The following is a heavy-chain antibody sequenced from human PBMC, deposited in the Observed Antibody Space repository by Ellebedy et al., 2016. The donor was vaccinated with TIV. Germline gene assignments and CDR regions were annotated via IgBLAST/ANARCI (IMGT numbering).Heavy chain of an antibody. J-gene: IGHJ3*02. CDR3: ATDGSYGDYLSPAHASVM. Sequence: GGSLRLSCVGSGFSFRSYWMSWVRQAPGKGLEWVANIRQDGTKNLVDSVEGRFTISRDNAKNSLFLQMNSLGVEDTAIYYCATDGSYGDYLSPAHASVMWGQGTLVSVSS. D-gene: IGHD4-17*01. V-gene: IGHV3-7*01. CDR2: IRQDGTK. CDR1: GFSFRSYW.